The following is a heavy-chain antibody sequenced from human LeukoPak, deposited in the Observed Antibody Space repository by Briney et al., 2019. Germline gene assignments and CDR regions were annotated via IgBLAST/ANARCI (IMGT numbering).Heavy chain of an antibody. J-gene: IGHJ5*02. D-gene: IGHD2-15*01. CDR3: ARSHGGSSNWFDP. Sequence: SQTLSLTCAISGDSVSSNSAAWNWIRQSPSRGLEWLGRTYYRSEWYNDYAESVKSRITINPDTSKNQFSLQLNSVTPDDTAVYFCARSHGGSSNWFDPWGQGTLVTVSS. V-gene: IGHV6-1*01. CDR1: GDSVSSNSAA. CDR2: TYYRSEWYN.